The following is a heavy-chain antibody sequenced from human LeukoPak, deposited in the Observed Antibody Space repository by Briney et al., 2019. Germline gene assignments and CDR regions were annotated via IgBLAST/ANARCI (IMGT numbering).Heavy chain of an antibody. CDR3: AKGPYYYDSSGYSADY. D-gene: IGHD3-22*01. CDR2: ISYDGSNK. CDR1: GFTFSSYG. V-gene: IGHV3-30*18. J-gene: IGHJ4*02. Sequence: GGSLRLSCAASGFTFSSYGMHWVRQAPGKGLEWVAVISYDGSNKYYADSVKGRFTISRDNSKNTLYLQMNSLRAEDTAVYYCAKGPYYYDSSGYSADYWGQGTLVTVSS.